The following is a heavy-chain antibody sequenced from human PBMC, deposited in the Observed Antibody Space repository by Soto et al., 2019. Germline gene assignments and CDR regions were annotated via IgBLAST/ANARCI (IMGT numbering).Heavy chain of an antibody. Sequence: QVQLQESGPGLVKPSETLPLTCTVTGDSVSKYYWNWIRQPAGKGLEWIGRIYSTRSPNYNPSLKSRVTMSVDTSKNQFSLKLNLSSVTAADTAVYYCARSPAYGDYANLDTWGPGTLVTVSS. D-gene: IGHD4-17*01. J-gene: IGHJ5*02. V-gene: IGHV4-4*07. CDR1: GDSVSKYY. CDR2: IYSTRSP. CDR3: ARSPAYGDYANLDT.